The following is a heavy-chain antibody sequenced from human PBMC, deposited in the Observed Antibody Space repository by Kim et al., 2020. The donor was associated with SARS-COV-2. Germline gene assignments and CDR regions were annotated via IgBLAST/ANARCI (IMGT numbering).Heavy chain of an antibody. Sequence: ASVKVSCKASGYTFTSYYMHWVRQAPGQGLEWMGIINPSGGSTSYAQKFQGRVTMTRDTSTSTVYMELSSLRSEDTAVYYCSVFGGEESHAFDIWGQGTMVTVSS. D-gene: IGHD2-21*01. J-gene: IGHJ3*02. CDR2: INPSGGST. V-gene: IGHV1-46*01. CDR1: GYTFTSYY. CDR3: SVFGGEESHAFDI.